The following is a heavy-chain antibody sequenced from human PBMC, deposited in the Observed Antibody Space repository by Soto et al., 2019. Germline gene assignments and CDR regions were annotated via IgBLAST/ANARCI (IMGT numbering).Heavy chain of an antibody. CDR3: ARDVWVRDYYYYGMDV. V-gene: IGHV1-69*13. CDR2: IIPIFGTA. D-gene: IGHD2-8*01. Sequence: SVKVSCKASGGTFSSYAISWVRQAPGQGLEWMGGIIPIFGTANYAQKFQGRVTITADESTSTAYMELSSLRSEDTAVYYCARDVWVRDYYYYGMDVWGQGTTVTVSS. CDR1: GGTFSSYA. J-gene: IGHJ6*02.